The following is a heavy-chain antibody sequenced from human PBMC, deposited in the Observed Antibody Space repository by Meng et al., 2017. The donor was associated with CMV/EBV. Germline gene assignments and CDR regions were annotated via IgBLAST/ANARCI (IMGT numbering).Heavy chain of an antibody. CDR3: DRVGGGNWFDP. V-gene: IGHV1-18*01. D-gene: IGHD3-16*01. CDR2: VSADNGNT. Sequence: VELAQAGGEVTKAGATVTVSCKASRYTFTSYGISRVRPDPGQGLEWMGWVSADNGNTTHAQQHQGRVTMTTDTSTSTVYMELRSLSSADTGVYYCDRVGGGNWFDPWGQGTLVTVFS. J-gene: IGHJ5*02. CDR1: RYTFTSYG.